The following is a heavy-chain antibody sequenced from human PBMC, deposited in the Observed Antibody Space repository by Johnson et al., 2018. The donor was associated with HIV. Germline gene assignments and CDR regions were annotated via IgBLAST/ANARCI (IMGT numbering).Heavy chain of an antibody. J-gene: IGHJ3*01. CDR2: ISYDGHNE. Sequence: QVQLVESGGGVVQPGRSLRLSCAASGFTFSSYAMHWVRQAPGKGLEWVAVISYDGHNEYYADSVEGRFTVSRDNTKNTLYLQMNSLRADDTAVYYCARDGRDLVTRGSFDVWGQGTVVTVSS. CDR1: GFTFSSYA. CDR3: ARDGRDLVTRGSFDV. D-gene: IGHD3-9*01. V-gene: IGHV3-30*04.